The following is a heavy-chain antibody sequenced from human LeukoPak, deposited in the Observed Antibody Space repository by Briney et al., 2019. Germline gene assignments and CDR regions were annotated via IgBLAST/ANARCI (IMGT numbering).Heavy chain of an antibody. Sequence: PGGSLRLSCAASGFTFSRYSMNWVRQAPGKGLEWVSGINWNGGSTGYADSVKGRFTISRDNAKNSLYLQMNSLRAEDTALYYCAREGYYYDSSGVYYFDYWGQGTLVTVSS. CDR3: AREGYYYDSSGVYYFDY. J-gene: IGHJ4*02. CDR2: INWNGGST. CDR1: GFTFSRYS. D-gene: IGHD3-22*01. V-gene: IGHV3-20*04.